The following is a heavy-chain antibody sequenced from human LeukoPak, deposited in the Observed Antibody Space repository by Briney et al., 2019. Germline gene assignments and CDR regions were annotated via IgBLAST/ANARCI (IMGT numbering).Heavy chain of an antibody. Sequence: ASVKVSCKASGYTFTSYGISWVRQAPGQGLEWMGWISAYNGNTNYAQKLQGRVTMTTDTSTSTAYMELRSLRSDDTAVYYCARDLVSLLWFGESPGMRFDYWGQGTLVTVSS. CDR2: ISAYNGNT. J-gene: IGHJ4*02. CDR1: GYTFTSYG. CDR3: ARDLVSLLWFGESPGMRFDY. V-gene: IGHV1-18*01. D-gene: IGHD3-10*01.